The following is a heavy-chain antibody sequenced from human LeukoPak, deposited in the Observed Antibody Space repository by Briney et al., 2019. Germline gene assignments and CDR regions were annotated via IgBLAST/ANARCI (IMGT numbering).Heavy chain of an antibody. J-gene: IGHJ1*01. Sequence: SVQVSSQAPGGTFISYAISRVRQAPGQGLEWMGRIIPILGIANYAQKFQGRVTITADKSTSTAYMELSSLRSEDTAVYYCARDDCSGGSCYSYEYFQHWGQGTLVTVSS. CDR2: IIPILGIA. D-gene: IGHD2-15*01. CDR3: ARDDCSGGSCYSYEYFQH. V-gene: IGHV1-69*04. CDR1: GGTFISYA.